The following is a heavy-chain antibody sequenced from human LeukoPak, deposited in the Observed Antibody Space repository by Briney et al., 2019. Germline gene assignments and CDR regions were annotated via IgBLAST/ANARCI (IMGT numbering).Heavy chain of an antibody. V-gene: IGHV3-21*04. D-gene: IGHD3-16*01. J-gene: IGHJ4*02. CDR2: ISSSSSYI. CDR3: ARDRPLGY. CDR1: GLTFSSYA. Sequence: GGSLRLSCAASGLTFSSYAMSWVRQAPGKGLEWVSSISSSSSYIYYADSVKGRFTISRDNAKNSLYLQMNSLRAEDTAVYYCARDRPLGYWGQGTLVTVSS.